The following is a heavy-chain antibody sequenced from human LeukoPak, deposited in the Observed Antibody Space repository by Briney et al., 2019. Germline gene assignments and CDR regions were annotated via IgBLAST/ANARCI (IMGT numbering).Heavy chain of an antibody. D-gene: IGHD1-1*01. CDR1: GFTFSSYY. CDR2: INSDGSST. Sequence: PGGSLRLSCAASGFTFSSYYMHWVRQAPGKGPVWVSRINSDGSSTNYADSVKGRFTISRDNAKNTLYLQMNSLRAEDTAVFYCAREDRVDNSPGTFDIWGQGTMVIASS. J-gene: IGHJ3*02. CDR3: AREDRVDNSPGTFDI. V-gene: IGHV3-74*01.